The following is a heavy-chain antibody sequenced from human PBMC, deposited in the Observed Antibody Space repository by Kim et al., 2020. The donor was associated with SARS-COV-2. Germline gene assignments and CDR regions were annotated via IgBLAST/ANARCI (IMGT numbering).Heavy chain of an antibody. CDR3: AREGYYNSSGYFSIDAFDI. J-gene: IGHJ3*02. V-gene: IGHV3-30*01. Sequence: DRFTIARDNSKHTLYLQMNSLRAEDTAVYYCAREGYYNSSGYFSIDAFDIWGQGTMVTVSS. D-gene: IGHD3-22*01.